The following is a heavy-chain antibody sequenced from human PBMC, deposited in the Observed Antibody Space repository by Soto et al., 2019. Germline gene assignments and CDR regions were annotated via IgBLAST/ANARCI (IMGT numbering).Heavy chain of an antibody. CDR2: ISGSGGST. Sequence: GGSLRLSCAASGFTFSSYAMSWVRQAPGKGLEWVSAISGSGGSTYYADSVKGRFTISRDNSKNTLYLQMNSLRAEDTAVYYCAKKKCSSTSCYGGSDYWGQGTLVTVSS. J-gene: IGHJ4*02. CDR3: AKKKCSSTSCYGGSDY. D-gene: IGHD2-2*01. CDR1: GFTFSSYA. V-gene: IGHV3-23*01.